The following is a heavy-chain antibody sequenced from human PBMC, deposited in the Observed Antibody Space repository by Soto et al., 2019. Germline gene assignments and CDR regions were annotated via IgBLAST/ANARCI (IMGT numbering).Heavy chain of an antibody. Sequence: SETLSLTCTVYGGSVSSDTHYWTWIRQPPGKRLEWIGFIYSSGSTNYNPSLKSRVTMSVDTSKNQFSLKLRSVIVADTAVYHCARFVRLCSVTTSYTRADVWGQVTIVTVYS. V-gene: IGHV4-61*01. CDR3: ARFVRLCSVTTSYTRADV. D-gene: IGHD2-2*02. CDR2: IYSSGST. J-gene: IGHJ6*02. CDR1: GGSVSSDTHY.